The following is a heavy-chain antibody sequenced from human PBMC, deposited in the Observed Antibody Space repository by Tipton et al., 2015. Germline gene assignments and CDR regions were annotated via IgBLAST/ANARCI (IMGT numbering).Heavy chain of an antibody. Sequence: TLSLTCTVAGGSMSSYSWSWIRQSPGKGLEWIGYISDSGTTNYNPSLKSRVTISVDSSTNQFFLILSSVTAADTAVYFCARDLEHGMDVWGQGTTVTVS. J-gene: IGHJ6*02. CDR2: ISDSGTT. CDR1: GGSMSSYS. CDR3: ARDLEHGMDV. V-gene: IGHV4-59*12.